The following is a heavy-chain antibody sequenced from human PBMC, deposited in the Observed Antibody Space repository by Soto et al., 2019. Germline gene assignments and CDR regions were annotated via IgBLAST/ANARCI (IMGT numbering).Heavy chain of an antibody. D-gene: IGHD3-10*01. CDR2: IHSSGNV. Sequence: SETLSLTCSVSGASVSSYYWSWFRQPVGKGLEWIGRIHSSGNVNYNPSLESRVTMSLDTSKNQFSLRLSSLTAADTALYLCARDVGKNYWGQGTRV. CDR3: ARDVGKNY. V-gene: IGHV4-4*07. J-gene: IGHJ4*02. CDR1: GASVSSYY.